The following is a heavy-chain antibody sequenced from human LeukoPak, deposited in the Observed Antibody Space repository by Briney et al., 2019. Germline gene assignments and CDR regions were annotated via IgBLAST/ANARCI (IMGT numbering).Heavy chain of an antibody. CDR1: GGSTSSGDYY. V-gene: IGHV4-30-4*01. J-gene: IGHJ4*02. CDR2: IYYSGST. D-gene: IGHD6-13*01. Sequence: PSETLSLTCTVSGGSTSSGDYYWRWIRQPPGKGLEWIGYIYYSGSTYYNPSLKGRVTISVDTSKNQFSLKLSSVTAADTAVYYCARGDSSSWYFDYWGQGTLVTVSS. CDR3: ARGDSSSWYFDY.